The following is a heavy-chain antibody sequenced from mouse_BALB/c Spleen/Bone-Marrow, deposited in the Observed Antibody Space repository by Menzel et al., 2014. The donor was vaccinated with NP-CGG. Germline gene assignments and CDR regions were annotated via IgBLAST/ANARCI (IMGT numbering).Heavy chain of an antibody. D-gene: IGHD2-1*01. CDR1: GHTFSNFW. V-gene: IGHV1-80*01. CDR2: IHPGDGDT. Sequence: QVQLKESGAELVRPGSSVKISCKASGHTFSNFWMNWVKQRPGQGLEWIGQIHPGDGDTNNNGKFKGKATLTIDKSSSTAYMQLSGLSSEDSAVYFCARVYYGNLDYWGQGTTLTVSS. J-gene: IGHJ2*01. CDR3: ARVYYGNLDY.